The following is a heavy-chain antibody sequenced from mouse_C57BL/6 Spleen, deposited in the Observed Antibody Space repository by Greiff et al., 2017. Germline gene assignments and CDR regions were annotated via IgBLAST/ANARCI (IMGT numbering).Heavy chain of an antibody. CDR3: ARGDSSGYFDY. V-gene: IGHV1-52*01. CDR2: IDPSDSET. D-gene: IGHD3-2*02. J-gene: IGHJ2*01. CDR1: GYTFTSYW. Sequence: QVQLQQPGAELVRPGSSVKLSCKASGYTFTSYWMHWVKQRPIQGLEWIGNIDPSDSETHYNQKFKDKATLTVDKSSSTAYMQRSSLTSEDSAVYYCARGDSSGYFDYWGQGTTLTVSS.